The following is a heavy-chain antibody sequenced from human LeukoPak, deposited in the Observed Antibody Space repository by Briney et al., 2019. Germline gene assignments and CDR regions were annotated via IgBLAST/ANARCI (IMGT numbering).Heavy chain of an antibody. CDR2: ISKGSGYI. CDR3: VRDLGRESIFDY. CDR1: GFTFSSYN. Sequence: GGSLRLSCAASGFTFSSYNMNWVRRAPGKGLEWVSSISKGSGYIYYTDSVKGRFTISRDNAKNSLFLQMNSLGAEDTAVYYCVRDLGRESIFDYWGQGTLVTVSS. V-gene: IGHV3-21*01. D-gene: IGHD7-27*01. J-gene: IGHJ4*02.